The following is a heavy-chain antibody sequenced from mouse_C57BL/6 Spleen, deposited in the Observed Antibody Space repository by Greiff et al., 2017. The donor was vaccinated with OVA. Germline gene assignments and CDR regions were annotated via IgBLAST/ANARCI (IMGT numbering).Heavy chain of an antibody. CDR1: GYTFTSYW. J-gene: IGHJ1*03. Sequence: QVQLQQPGAELVRPGSSVKLSCKASGYTFTSYWMHWVKQRPIQGLEWIGNIDPSDSETNYNQKFKDKATLTVDKSSSTAYMQLSSLTSEDSAVYYCARGLGRRGYFDVWGTGTTVTVSS. D-gene: IGHD4-1*01. CDR2: IDPSDSET. CDR3: ARGLGRRGYFDV. V-gene: IGHV1-52*01.